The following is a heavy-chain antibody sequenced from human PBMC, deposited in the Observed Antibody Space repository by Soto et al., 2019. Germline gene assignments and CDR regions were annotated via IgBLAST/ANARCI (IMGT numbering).Heavy chain of an antibody. J-gene: IGHJ4*02. Sequence: GGSLRLSCAASGFTFSGSAMHWVRQASGKGLEWVGRIRSKAKSYATAYAASVNGRFTISRDDSRNTAYLQMNSLKTEDTAVYYCTASGYDTFIDYWGQGTLVTVSS. CDR3: TASGYDTFIDY. CDR2: IRSKAKSYAT. V-gene: IGHV3-73*01. CDR1: GFTFSGSA. D-gene: IGHD5-12*01.